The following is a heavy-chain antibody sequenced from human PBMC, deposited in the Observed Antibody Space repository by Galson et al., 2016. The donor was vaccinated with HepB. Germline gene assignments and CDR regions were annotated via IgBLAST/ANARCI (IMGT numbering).Heavy chain of an antibody. J-gene: IGHJ1*01. CDR3: AVRYSSIWYFQH. CDR1: GFTFSLYS. Sequence: SLRLSCAAPGFTFSLYSMNWVRQAPGKGLEWVSAMSDSGGSTYYADSVKGRLTISRDNSKNTLYLHMNSLGAEDTAIYYCAVRYSSIWYFQHWGRGTLVSVSS. V-gene: IGHV3-23*01. D-gene: IGHD6-13*01. CDR2: MSDSGGST.